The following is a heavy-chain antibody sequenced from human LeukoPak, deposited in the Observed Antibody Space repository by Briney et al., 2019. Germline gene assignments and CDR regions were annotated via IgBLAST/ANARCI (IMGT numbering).Heavy chain of an antibody. J-gene: IGHJ3*02. Sequence: SETLSLTCTVSGGSISIFSWNWIRQPPGKGLEWIGYIFYNGSINYNPSLKSRLTISLDTSENHLSLKLTSVTAADTATYYCARGGNLGYCSRTSCYSTIEAFDIWGQGTVVTVSS. CDR1: GGSISIFS. D-gene: IGHD2-2*02. V-gene: IGHV4-59*01. CDR3: ARGGNLGYCSRTSCYSTIEAFDI. CDR2: IFYNGSI.